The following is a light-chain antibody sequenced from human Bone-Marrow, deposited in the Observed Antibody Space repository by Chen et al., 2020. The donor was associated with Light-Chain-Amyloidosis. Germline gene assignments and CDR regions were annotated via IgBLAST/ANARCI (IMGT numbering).Light chain of an antibody. CDR2: DVI. J-gene: IGLJ3*02. CDR1: SSDV. V-gene: IGLV2-14*03. CDR3: SSSATSNTWV. Sequence: QSALTQPASVSGSPGQSITVSCTGASSDVSWYQQHPGKAPKLVIYDVINRPSGVSSLFSGSKSGNTASLTISGVQAEDEADYFCSSSATSNTWVFGGGTKLTVL.